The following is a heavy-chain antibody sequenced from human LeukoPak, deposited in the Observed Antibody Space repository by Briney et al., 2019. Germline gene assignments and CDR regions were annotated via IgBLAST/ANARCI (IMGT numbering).Heavy chain of an antibody. CDR3: AKVILPNYYDSSGFFDY. CDR2: IYSGGST. D-gene: IGHD3-22*01. Sequence: GGSLRLSCAASGFTVSSNYMSWVRQAPGKGLEWVSVIYSGGSTYYADSVKGRFTISRDNSKNTLYLQMNSLRAEDTAVYYCAKVILPNYYDSSGFFDYWGQGTLVTVSS. V-gene: IGHV3-53*01. CDR1: GFTVSSNY. J-gene: IGHJ4*02.